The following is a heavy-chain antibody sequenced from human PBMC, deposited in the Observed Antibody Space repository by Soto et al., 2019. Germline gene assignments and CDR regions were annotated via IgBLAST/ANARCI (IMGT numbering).Heavy chain of an antibody. D-gene: IGHD2-2*01. J-gene: IGHJ6*02. V-gene: IGHV5-10-1*01. CDR2: IDPSDSYT. CDR1: GYSFTSYW. CDR3: ASSPRGYCSSTSCRELGNYYGMDV. Sequence: GESLKISCKGSGYSFTSYWISWVRQMPGKGLEWMGRIDPSDSYTNYSPSFQGHVTISADKSISTAYLQWGSLKASDTAMYYCASSPRGYCSSTSCRELGNYYGMDVWGQGTTVTVSS.